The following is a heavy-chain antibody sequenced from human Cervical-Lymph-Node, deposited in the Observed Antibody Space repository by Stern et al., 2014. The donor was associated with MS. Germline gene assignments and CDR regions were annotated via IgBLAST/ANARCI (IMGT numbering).Heavy chain of an antibody. V-gene: IGHV3-30*18. D-gene: IGHD4-17*01. CDR3: AKPIMTTVTTSVFDI. CDR2: ISYDGSNK. J-gene: IGHJ3*02. CDR1: GFTFSSYG. Sequence: MQLVESGGGVVQPGRSLRLSCAASGFTFSSYGMHWVRQAPGKGLEWVAGISYDGSNKYYADSVKGRFTISRDNSKNTLYLQMNSLRAEDTAVYYCAKPIMTTVTTSVFDIWGQGTMVTVSS.